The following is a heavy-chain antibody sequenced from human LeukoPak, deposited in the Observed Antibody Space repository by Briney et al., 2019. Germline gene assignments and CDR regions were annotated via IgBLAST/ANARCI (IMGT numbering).Heavy chain of an antibody. J-gene: IGHJ5*02. CDR1: GFVFSDYG. D-gene: IGHD3-3*01. Sequence: PGGSLRLSCATSGFVFSDYGIHWVRQAPGKGLEWVAFIRYDGSDPNYPDSVKGRFTISRDNSKNMVQLQMNSLRVEDTAVYYCARGTGTIFGVVIKRNWFDPWGQGTLVTVSS. V-gene: IGHV3-30*02. CDR3: ARGTGTIFGVVIKRNWFDP. CDR2: IRYDGSDP.